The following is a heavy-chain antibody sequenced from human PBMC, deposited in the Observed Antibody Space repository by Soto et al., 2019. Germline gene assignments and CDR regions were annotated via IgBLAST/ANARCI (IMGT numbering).Heavy chain of an antibody. D-gene: IGHD4-4*01. J-gene: IGHJ4*02. CDR2: IKQDGSEK. Sequence: PGGSLILSCAASGFTFSSYWMSWVRQAPGKGLEWVANIKQDGSEKYYVDSVKGRFTISRDNAKNSLYLQMNSLRAEDTAVYYCARSPTVTTLIVYYFDYWGQGTLVTVSS. CDR3: ARSPTVTTLIVYYFDY. CDR1: GFTFSSYW. V-gene: IGHV3-7*01.